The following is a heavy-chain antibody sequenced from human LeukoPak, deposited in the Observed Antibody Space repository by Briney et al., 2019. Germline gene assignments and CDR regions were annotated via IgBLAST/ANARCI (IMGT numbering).Heavy chain of an antibody. J-gene: IGHJ5*02. V-gene: IGHV4-38-2*01. CDR2: IYHSGST. Sequence: PSETLSLTCAVSGYSISSGYYWGWIRQPPGKGLEWIGSIYHSGSTYYNPSLKGRVTISVDTSKNQFSLKLSSVTAADTAVYYCARQGPSSGYYAKYNWFDPWGQGTLVTVSS. D-gene: IGHD3-3*01. CDR3: ARQGPSSGYYAKYNWFDP. CDR1: GYSISSGYY.